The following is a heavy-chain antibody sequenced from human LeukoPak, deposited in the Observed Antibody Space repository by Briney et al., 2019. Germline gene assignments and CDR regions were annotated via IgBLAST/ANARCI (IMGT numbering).Heavy chain of an antibody. Sequence: GGSLRLSCAASGFTFSSYGMHWVRQAPGKGLEWVAVISYDGSNKYYADSVKGRFTISRGNSKNTLYLQMNSLRAEDTAVYYCAKDFTLRYFDWLLPKDYYYYYGMDVWGQGTTVTVSS. CDR1: GFTFSSYG. D-gene: IGHD3-9*01. CDR3: AKDFTLRYFDWLLPKDYYYYYGMDV. CDR2: ISYDGSNK. J-gene: IGHJ6*02. V-gene: IGHV3-30*18.